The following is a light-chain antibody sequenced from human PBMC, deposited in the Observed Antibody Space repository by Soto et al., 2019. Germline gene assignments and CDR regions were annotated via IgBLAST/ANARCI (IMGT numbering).Light chain of an antibody. V-gene: IGKV1-5*01. CDR3: QQSYSTPRT. Sequence: DIQMTQSPSTLSASVGDRVTITCRASQSISSWLAWYQQKPGKAPKLLIYDASSLESGVPSRFSGSGSGTEFTLTISSLQPDDFATYYCQQSYSTPRTFGKGTKVDIK. CDR2: DAS. J-gene: IGKJ1*01. CDR1: QSISSW.